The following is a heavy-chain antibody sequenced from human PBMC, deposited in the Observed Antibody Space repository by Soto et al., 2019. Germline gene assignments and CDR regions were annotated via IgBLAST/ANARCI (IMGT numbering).Heavy chain of an antibody. J-gene: IGHJ4*02. CDR3: ARRDYGDYVFDY. CDR1: GGSISSSSYY. V-gene: IGHV4-39*01. D-gene: IGHD4-17*01. Sequence: QLQLQESGPGLVKPSETLSLTCTVSGGSISSSSYYWGWIRQPPGKGLEWIGSIYYSGSTYYNPSLKSRVTMSVDTSKNQFSLKLSSVTAADTAVYYCARRDYGDYVFDYWGQGTLVTVSS. CDR2: IYYSGST.